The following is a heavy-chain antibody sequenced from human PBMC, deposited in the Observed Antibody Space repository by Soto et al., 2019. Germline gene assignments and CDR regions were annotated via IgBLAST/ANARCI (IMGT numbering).Heavy chain of an antibody. CDR3: ASGGLIYDHSGYSLPNWFDP. CDR1: GVSIRKGNYS. J-gene: IGHJ5*02. CDR2: VYHTGST. Sequence: SETLSLTCAVSGVSIRKGNYSWSWIRQPPGKGLEWIGFVYHTGSTYHNPSLKSRVTMSVDRSRNQFYLSLRSVTVADTAVYFCASGGLIYDHSGYSLPNWFDPWGQGTLVTVSS. D-gene: IGHD3-22*01. V-gene: IGHV4-30-2*01.